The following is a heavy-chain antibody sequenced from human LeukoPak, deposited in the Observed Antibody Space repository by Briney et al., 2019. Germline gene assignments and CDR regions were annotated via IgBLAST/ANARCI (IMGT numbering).Heavy chain of an antibody. J-gene: IGHJ4*02. V-gene: IGHV4-34*01. CDR2: INHSGST. CDR3: ARGARRDYVWGSYRPSPFDY. Sequence: PSETLSLTCAVYGGSFSGYYWSWIRQPPGKGLEWIGEINHSGSTNYNPSLKSRVTISVDTSKNQFSLKLGSVTAADTAVYYCARGARRDYVWGSYRPSPFDYWGQGTLVTVSS. CDR1: GGSFSGYY. D-gene: IGHD3-16*02.